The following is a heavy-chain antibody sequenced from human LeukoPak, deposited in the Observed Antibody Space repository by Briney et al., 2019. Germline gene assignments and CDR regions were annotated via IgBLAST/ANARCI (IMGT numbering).Heavy chain of an antibody. CDR1: GYTFTSYD. D-gene: IGHD2-2*02. Sequence: GASVKVSYKASGYTFTSYDINWVRQATGQGLEWMGWMNPYSGNTGYPQKIQGRGTITRNTSISTAYIELSSLRSEDTAVYYCARYCSSTSCYMGDDAFDIWGQGTMVTVSS. CDR2: MNPYSGNT. CDR3: ARYCSSTSCYMGDDAFDI. V-gene: IGHV1-8*03. J-gene: IGHJ3*02.